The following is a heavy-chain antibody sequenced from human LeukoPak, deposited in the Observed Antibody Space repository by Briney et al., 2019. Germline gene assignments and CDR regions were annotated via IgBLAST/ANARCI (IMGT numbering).Heavy chain of an antibody. Sequence: PGGSLRLSCAASGFTFSSYAMSWVRQAPGKGLEWVSAISGSGGSTYYADSVKGRFTISRDNSKNTLYLQMNSLRAEDTAVYYCAKDRHYYDSTSDAFDIWGQGTMVTVSS. D-gene: IGHD3-22*01. CDR2: ISGSGGST. V-gene: IGHV3-23*01. CDR1: GFTFSSYA. J-gene: IGHJ3*02. CDR3: AKDRHYYDSTSDAFDI.